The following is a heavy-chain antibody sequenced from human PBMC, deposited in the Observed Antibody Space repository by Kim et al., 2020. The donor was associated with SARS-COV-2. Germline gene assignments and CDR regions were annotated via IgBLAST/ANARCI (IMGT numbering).Heavy chain of an antibody. CDR3: AREEQYTQPPYYYYYGMDV. CDR2: IIPIFGTA. CDR1: GGTFSSYA. V-gene: IGHV1-69*13. J-gene: IGHJ6*02. Sequence: SVKVSCKASGGTFSSYAISWVRQAPGQGLEWMGGIIPIFGTANYAQKFQGRVTITADESTSTAYMELSSLRSEDTAVYYCAREEQYTQPPYYYYYGMDVWGQGTPVTVSS. D-gene: IGHD4-4*01.